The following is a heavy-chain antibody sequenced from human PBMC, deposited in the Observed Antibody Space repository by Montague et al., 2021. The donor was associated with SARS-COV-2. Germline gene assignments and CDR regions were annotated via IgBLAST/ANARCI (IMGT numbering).Heavy chain of an antibody. V-gene: IGHV4-59*01. Sequence: SETLSLTCTVSGGSISSYYWSWIRQPPGKGLERIGYIYYSGSTNXNPSLKSRVTISVDTSKNQFSLKPSSVTAADTAVYYCARGSGWMGNAFDIWGQGTMVTVSS. CDR3: ARGSGWMGNAFDI. CDR1: GGSISSYY. CDR2: IYYSGST. D-gene: IGHD6-19*01. J-gene: IGHJ3*02.